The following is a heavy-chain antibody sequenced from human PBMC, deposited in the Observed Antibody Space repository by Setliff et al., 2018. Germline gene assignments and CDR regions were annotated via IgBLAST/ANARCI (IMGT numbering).Heavy chain of an antibody. J-gene: IGHJ3*02. CDR2: IIHSGST. V-gene: IGHV4-34*12. D-gene: IGHD4-4*01. Sequence: SETLSLTCAVYGGSFSGYYWIWIRQPPGKGLEWIGEIIHSGSTNYNPSLKSRVTMSVDTSKNQFSLKLSSVTAADTAMYYCVREYDGNYDDAFDIWGQGTMVTVSS. CDR3: VREYDGNYDDAFDI. CDR1: GGSFSGYY.